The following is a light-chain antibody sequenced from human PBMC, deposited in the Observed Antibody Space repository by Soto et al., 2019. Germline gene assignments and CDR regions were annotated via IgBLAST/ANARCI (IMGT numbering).Light chain of an antibody. CDR1: QSVSSN. J-gene: IGKJ4*01. Sequence: EIVMTQSPATLSVSPGGRATLSCRASQSVSSNLAWYQQKPGQAPRLLIYDASNRATGIPARFSGSGSGTDFTLTISSLEPEDFAVFYCQQYGDSPLTFGGGTKVDI. V-gene: IGKV3D-15*02. CDR3: QQYGDSPLT. CDR2: DAS.